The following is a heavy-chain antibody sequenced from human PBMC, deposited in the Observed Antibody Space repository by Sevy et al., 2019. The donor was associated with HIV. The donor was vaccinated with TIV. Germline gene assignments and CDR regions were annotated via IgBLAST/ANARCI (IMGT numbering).Heavy chain of an antibody. V-gene: IGHV3-30*04. CDR1: GFTFSSYA. CDR2: ISYDGSNK. Sequence: GGSLRLSCAASGFTFSSYAMHWVRQAPGKGLEWVADISYDGSNKYYADSVKGRFTISRDNSKNTLYLQMNSLRAEDTAVYYCARDEGQSYYYYYGMDVWGQGTTVTVSS. CDR3: ARDEGQSYYYYYGMDV. J-gene: IGHJ6*02.